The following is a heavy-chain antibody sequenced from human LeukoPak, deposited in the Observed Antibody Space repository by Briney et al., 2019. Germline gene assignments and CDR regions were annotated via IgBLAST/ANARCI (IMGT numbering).Heavy chain of an antibody. D-gene: IGHD6-13*01. J-gene: IGHJ6*03. CDR3: ARSLSSSSWTSYYYYYYMDV. V-gene: IGHV3-74*01. CDR1: GFTFSSYW. Sequence: GGSLRLSCAASGFTFSSYWMHWVRQAPGKGLVWVSRINSDGSSTSYADSVKGRFTISRDNAKNSLYLQMNSLRAEDTALYYCARSLSSSSWTSYYYYYYMDVWGKGTTVTVSS. CDR2: INSDGSST.